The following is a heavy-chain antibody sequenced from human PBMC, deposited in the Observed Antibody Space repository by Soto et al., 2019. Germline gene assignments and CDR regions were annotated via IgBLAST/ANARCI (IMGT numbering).Heavy chain of an antibody. V-gene: IGHV4-30-4*01. CDR1: GGSISSGDYY. J-gene: IGHJ5*01. CDR2: IYYSGST. D-gene: IGHD5-18*01. Sequence: SETLSLTCTVSGGSISSGDYYWSWIRHPPGKGLEWIGYIYYSGSTYYNPSLKSRVTISVDTSKNQFSLKLSSVTAADTAVYFCAGIQSERLAVHDSWGQRTLVTVSS. CDR3: AGIQSERLAVHDS.